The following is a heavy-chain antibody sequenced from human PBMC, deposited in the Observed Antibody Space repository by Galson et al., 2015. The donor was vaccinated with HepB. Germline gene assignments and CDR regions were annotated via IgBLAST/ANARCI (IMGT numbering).Heavy chain of an antibody. CDR1: GFTFNYYY. CDR2: ISSSGSTI. CDR3: VRVSDCCGGMCQSGWYGLDV. V-gene: IGHV3-11*01. D-gene: IGHD2-15*01. Sequence: SLRLSCAASGFTFNYYYMSWIRQTPGKGLEWVSYISSSGSTIYYADSVKGRFTISRDNAKNSLYLQMHSLRAEDTAVYFCVRVSDCCGGMCQSGWYGLDVWGQGTTVTVSS. J-gene: IGHJ6*02.